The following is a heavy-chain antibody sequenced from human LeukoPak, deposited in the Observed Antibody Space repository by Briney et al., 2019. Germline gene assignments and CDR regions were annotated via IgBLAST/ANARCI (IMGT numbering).Heavy chain of an antibody. CDR1: GFTFSSYA. D-gene: IGHD2-2*01. CDR3: AREVVVPAAIRGEFDY. Sequence: GRSLRLSCAASGFTFSSYAMHWVRQAPGKGLEWVAVISYDGSNKYYADSVKGRFTISRDNSKNTLYLQMNSLRAEDTAVYYCAREVVVPAAIRGEFDYWGQGTLVTVSS. J-gene: IGHJ4*02. CDR2: ISYDGSNK. V-gene: IGHV3-30-3*01.